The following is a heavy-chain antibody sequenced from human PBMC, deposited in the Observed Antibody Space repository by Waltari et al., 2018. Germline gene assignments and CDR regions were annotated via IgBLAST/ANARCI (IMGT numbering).Heavy chain of an antibody. CDR2: IYHSGRT. CDR1: GYSISSGYY. V-gene: IGHV4-38-2*01. D-gene: IGHD6-13*01. J-gene: IGHJ5*02. CDR3: ARRIAAARPRFNWFDP. Sequence: QVQLQESGPGLVKPSETLSLTCAVPGYSISSGYYWGWIRQPPGKGLEWIGSIYHSGRTYDNPSLKSRVTISVDTSKTQFSLKLSSVTAADTAVYYCARRIAAARPRFNWFDPWGQGTLVTVSS.